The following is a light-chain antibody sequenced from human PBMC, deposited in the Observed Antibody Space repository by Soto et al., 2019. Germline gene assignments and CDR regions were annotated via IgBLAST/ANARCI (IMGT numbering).Light chain of an antibody. Sequence: DIQMTQSPSTLSASVGHMVTITCRASQSIGNWVAWYQQKPGQAPKLLIYKASTLKSGVPSRFRGSGSGTEFTLTISSMKTDDFETYYCQHYNSYSEAFGQGTQVDIK. V-gene: IGKV1-5*03. J-gene: IGKJ1*01. CDR2: KAS. CDR1: QSIGNW. CDR3: QHYNSYSEA.